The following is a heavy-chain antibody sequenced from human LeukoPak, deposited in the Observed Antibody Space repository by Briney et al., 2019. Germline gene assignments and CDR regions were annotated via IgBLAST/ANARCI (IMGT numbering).Heavy chain of an antibody. CDR3: SRLLGEDFDY. Sequence: GESLKISCWGSGYIFTDYWIGWVRQIPGKGLEWMGIIYTGDSGTRYSPSSQDQGTISADNSISTAYLQRMSLQTTDATIYYYSRLLGEDFDYWGQGTLVTVSS. CDR1: GYIFTDYW. J-gene: IGHJ4*02. D-gene: IGHD3-10*02. CDR2: IYTGDSGT. V-gene: IGHV5-51*01.